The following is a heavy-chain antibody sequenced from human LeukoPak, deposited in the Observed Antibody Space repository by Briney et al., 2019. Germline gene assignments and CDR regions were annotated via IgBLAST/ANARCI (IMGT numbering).Heavy chain of an antibody. CDR3: AKGQGDGYRSHLRYYYMDV. Sequence: PGRSLRLSCAASGFTFSSYGMHWVRQAPGKGLEWVAVIWYDGSNKYYADSVKGRFTISRDNSKNTLYLRMNSLRAEDTAVYYCAKGQGDGYRSHLRYYYMDVWGKGTTVTVSS. V-gene: IGHV3-33*06. CDR2: IWYDGSNK. CDR1: GFTFSSYG. D-gene: IGHD5-24*01. J-gene: IGHJ6*03.